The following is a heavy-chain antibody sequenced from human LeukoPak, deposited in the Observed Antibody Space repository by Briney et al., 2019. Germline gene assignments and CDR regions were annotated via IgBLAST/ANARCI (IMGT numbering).Heavy chain of an antibody. J-gene: IGHJ4*02. Sequence: GGSLRLSCAASGFTFSEYWMSWVREAPGEGLEGVANIKQDGSAMIYVDCVRGRFTISRDNPKMSLSAQMNSLRAEDTAVYYCAPPPIAATGNWGQGTLVTVSS. CDR2: IKQDGSAM. D-gene: IGHD6-13*01. V-gene: IGHV3-7*01. CDR1: GFTFSEYW. CDR3: APPPIAATGN.